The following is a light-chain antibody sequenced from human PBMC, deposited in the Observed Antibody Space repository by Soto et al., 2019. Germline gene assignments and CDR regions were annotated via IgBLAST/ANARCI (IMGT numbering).Light chain of an antibody. CDR3: SSYTTSSTRF. CDR2: EVT. V-gene: IGLV2-14*01. CDR1: SSDVGIYNY. J-gene: IGLJ1*01. Sequence: QSVLTQPASVSGSPGQSIAISCTGSSSDVGIYNYVSWYQQHPGKVPKLIIYEVTNRPSGVSNRFSGSKSGNTASLTISGLQAEDEAYYYCSSYTTSSTRFFGTGTKLTVL.